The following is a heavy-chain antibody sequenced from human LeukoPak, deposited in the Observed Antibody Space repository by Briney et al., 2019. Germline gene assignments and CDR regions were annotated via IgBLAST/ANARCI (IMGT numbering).Heavy chain of an antibody. CDR3: AKDNGQYSSSWYVSYFDY. D-gene: IGHD6-13*01. CDR2: IRYDGSNK. J-gene: IGHJ4*02. Sequence: GGSLRLSCAASGFTFSSYGMHWVRQAPGKGLEWVAFIRYDGSNKYYADSVKGRFTISRDNSKNTLYLQMNSLRAEDTAVYYCAKDNGQYSSSWYVSYFDYWGQGTLVTVSS. CDR1: GFTFSSYG. V-gene: IGHV3-30*02.